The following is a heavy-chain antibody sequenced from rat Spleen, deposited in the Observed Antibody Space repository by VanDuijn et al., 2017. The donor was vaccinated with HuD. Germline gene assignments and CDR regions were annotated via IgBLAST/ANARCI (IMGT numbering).Heavy chain of an antibody. CDR1: GFTFSDYY. CDR3: ARQATTDYYYFDY. V-gene: IGHV5-22*01. D-gene: IGHD1-6*01. Sequence: EVQLVESGGGLVQPGRSLKLSCAASGFTFSDYYMAWVRQAPKKGLEWVASISYEGSSTYYGDSVKCRFTISRDNAKSTLYLQMNSLRSEDTATYYCARQATTDYYYFDYWGQGVMVTVSS. J-gene: IGHJ2*01. CDR2: ISYEGSST.